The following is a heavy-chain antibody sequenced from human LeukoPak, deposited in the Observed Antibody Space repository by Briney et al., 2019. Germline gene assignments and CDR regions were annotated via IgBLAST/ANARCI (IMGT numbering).Heavy chain of an antibody. D-gene: IGHD4-11*01. Sequence: GGSLRLSCAASGFTFSSYRMSWVRQAPGKGLEWVANIKQDGSEKYYVDSVKGRFTISRDNAKNSLYLQMNSLRAEDTAVYYCAREPYSNYFFDYWGQGTLVTVSS. J-gene: IGHJ4*02. CDR2: IKQDGSEK. CDR1: GFTFSSYR. V-gene: IGHV3-7*01. CDR3: AREPYSNYFFDY.